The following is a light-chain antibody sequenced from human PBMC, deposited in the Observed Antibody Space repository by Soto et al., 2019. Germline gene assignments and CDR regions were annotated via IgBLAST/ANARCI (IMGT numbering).Light chain of an antibody. CDR1: QSVSSN. Sequence: EIVMTQSPATLSVSPGERATLSCRASQSVSSNLAWYQQRPGQAPRLLIYGASARATGIPARFSGSGSGTEFTLTISSLQSEDFAVYYCQQYNKWPEFTFGSGTRV. J-gene: IGKJ3*01. V-gene: IGKV3-15*01. CDR3: QQYNKWPEFT. CDR2: GAS.